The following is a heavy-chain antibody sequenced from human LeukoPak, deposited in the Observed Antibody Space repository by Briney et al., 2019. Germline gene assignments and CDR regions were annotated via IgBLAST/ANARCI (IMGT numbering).Heavy chain of an antibody. J-gene: IGHJ4*02. CDR2: IFSDGIDQ. CDR3: ARDFDQGGADYYFAH. CDR1: GFTLNRYG. V-gene: IGHV3-30-3*01. D-gene: IGHD2-21*02. Sequence: PGGSLRLSCAAAGFTLNRYGIEWVRQAPGKGREWVTVIFSDGIDQHYPDSVKGRFTISRDNYKTPVFLQLNSLRIEDTAVYYCARDFDQGGADYYFAHWGQGTLFSASS.